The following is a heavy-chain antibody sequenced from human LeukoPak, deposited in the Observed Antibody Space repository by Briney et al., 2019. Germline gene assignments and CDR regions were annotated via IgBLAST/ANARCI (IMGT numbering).Heavy chain of an antibody. V-gene: IGHV1-69*13. CDR3: ARDRTTVLRFLEGSFDY. CDR2: IIPIFGTA. CDR1: GYTFTGYY. Sequence: GASVKVSCKASGYTFTGYYMHWVRQAPGQGLEWMGGIIPIFGTANYAQKFQGRVTITADESTSTAYMELSSLRSEDTAVYYCARDRTTVLRFLEGSFDYWGQRTLVTVSS. D-gene: IGHD3-3*01. J-gene: IGHJ4*02.